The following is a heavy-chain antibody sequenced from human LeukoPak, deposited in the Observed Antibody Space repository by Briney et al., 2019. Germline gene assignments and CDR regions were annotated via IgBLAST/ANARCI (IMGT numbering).Heavy chain of an antibody. CDR3: AKDHRSRYFDY. V-gene: IGHV3-30*18. J-gene: IGHJ4*02. Sequence: GGSLRLSCAASGFTFSSYGMHWVRQAPGKGLEWVAVISYDGSNKYYADSVKGRFTISRDNSKNTLYLQMNSPRAEDTAVYYCAKDHRSRYFDYWGQGTLVTVSS. CDR2: ISYDGSNK. CDR1: GFTFSSYG.